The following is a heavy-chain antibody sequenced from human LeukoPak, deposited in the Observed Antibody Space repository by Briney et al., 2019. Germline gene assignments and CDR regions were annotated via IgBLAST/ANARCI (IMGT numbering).Heavy chain of an antibody. V-gene: IGHV3-7*01. J-gene: IGHJ4*02. CDR1: GFTFSRSW. Sequence: PGGSLRLSCVASGFTFSRSWMDWVRQAPGKGLEWVANIKEDGSQTYYVDSAKGRFTISRDNAKNSLYLQMDSLRVEDTAIYYCAKSLDYWGRGTLSPSPQ. CDR2: IKEDGSQT. CDR3: AKSLDY.